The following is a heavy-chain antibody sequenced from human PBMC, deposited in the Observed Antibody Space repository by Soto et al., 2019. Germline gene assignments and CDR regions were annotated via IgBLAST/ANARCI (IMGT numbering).Heavy chain of an antibody. CDR2: ISYDGSNK. Sequence: GGSLRLSCAASGFTFSSYGMHWVRQAPGKGLEWVAVISYDGSNKYYADSVKGRFTISRDNSKNTLYLQMNSLRAEDTAVYYCAKTAGTHAFDIWGQRTMVTVSS. CDR1: GFTFSSYG. V-gene: IGHV3-30*18. J-gene: IGHJ3*02. CDR3: AKTAGTHAFDI. D-gene: IGHD6-13*01.